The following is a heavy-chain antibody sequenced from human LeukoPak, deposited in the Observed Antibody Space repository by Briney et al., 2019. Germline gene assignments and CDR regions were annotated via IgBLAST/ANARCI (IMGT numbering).Heavy chain of an antibody. Sequence: PGGSLRLSCATSGFTIGKSDMAWVRQAPGKGLEWVGFIRSKAYGGTTEYAASVKGRFTISRDDSKSIAYLQMNSLKTEDTAVYYCTRVLGGVGAGSFDYWGQGTLVTVSS. D-gene: IGHD1-26*01. CDR1: GFTIGKSD. J-gene: IGHJ4*02. CDR2: IRSKAYGGTT. CDR3: TRVLGGVGAGSFDY. V-gene: IGHV3-49*04.